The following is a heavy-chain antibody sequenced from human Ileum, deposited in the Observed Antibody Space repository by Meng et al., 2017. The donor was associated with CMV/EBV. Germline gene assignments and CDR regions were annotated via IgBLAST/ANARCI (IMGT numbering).Heavy chain of an antibody. CDR3: ARVPHTLQNPSPAPYYFDY. CDR1: GGTISSPFYF. V-gene: IGHV4-39*07. CDR2: IYYSGSA. J-gene: IGHJ4*02. D-gene: IGHD5-24*01. Sequence: SETLSLTCSVSGGTISSPFYFWGWVRQPPGKGLEWIANIYYSGSASYNPSLKGRVTILVDTSKDEFSLKLSSVTAADTAVYYCARVPHTLQNPSPAPYYFDYWGQGTLVTVPQ.